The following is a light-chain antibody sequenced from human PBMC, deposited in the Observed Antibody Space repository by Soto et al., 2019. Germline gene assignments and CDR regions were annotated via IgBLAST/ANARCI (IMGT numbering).Light chain of an antibody. CDR1: QSISSY. Sequence: DIQMTQFPSSLSASLGARVTLSWRASQSISSYLNWYQQKPGKAPKLLIYAASSLQSGVPSRFSGSGSGTDFTLTISSLQPEDFATYYCQQSYSTPPITFGQGTRLEIK. V-gene: IGKV1-39*01. CDR3: QQSYSTPPIT. CDR2: AAS. J-gene: IGKJ5*01.